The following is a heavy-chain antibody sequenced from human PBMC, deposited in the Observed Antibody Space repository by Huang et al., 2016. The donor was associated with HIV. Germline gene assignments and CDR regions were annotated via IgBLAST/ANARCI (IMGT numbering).Heavy chain of an antibody. CDR2: VRSKAFGWAS. V-gene: IGHV3-49*03. D-gene: IGHD4-17*01. Sequence: QLVESGGDSVQSGRSLRLSCRGSGFIFNDFAINWFRQSTGKGLEWIGFVRSKAFGWASKSAPYVKDRVTVSRDEAKNVAFLQMDNLQVDDTAIYYCSPSGDDYFYFYMDVWGNGTTVSVS. J-gene: IGHJ6*03. CDR3: SPSGDDYFYFYMDV. CDR1: GFIFNDFA.